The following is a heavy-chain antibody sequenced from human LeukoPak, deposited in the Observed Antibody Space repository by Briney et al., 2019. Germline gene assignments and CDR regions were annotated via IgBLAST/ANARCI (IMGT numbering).Heavy chain of an antibody. J-gene: IGHJ4*02. CDR1: GFTFSSSW. V-gene: IGHV3-74*01. CDR2: VNSDGSST. D-gene: IGHD3-22*01. Sequence: GGSLRLSCAASGFTFSSSWMHGVRQAPGKGLEWVSRVNSDGSSTTYADSVKGRFTISRDNAKNTLYLQMNSLRAEDTAVYYCARVVDDYDSGGYSWFDFWGQGALVTVSS. CDR3: ARVVDDYDSGGYSWFDF.